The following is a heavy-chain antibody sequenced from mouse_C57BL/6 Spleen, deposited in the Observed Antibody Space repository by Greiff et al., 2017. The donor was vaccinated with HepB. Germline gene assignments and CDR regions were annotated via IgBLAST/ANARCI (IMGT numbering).Heavy chain of an antibody. CDR1: GFSLTSYA. D-gene: IGHD1-1*01. CDR3: ARKLRYGSRSAHYPYNSRYGTTSLVYSPMYSFTSLSLGDV. V-gene: IGHV2-9-1*01. Sequence: VQVVESEPVLVAPSQRLSITCTVPGFSLTSYAISWVRQPPGKGLEWLGVIWTGGGTNYNSALKSRLSISKDNSKSQVFLKMNSLQTDDTARYFCARKLRYGSRSAHYPYNSRYGTTSLVYSPMYSFTSLSLGDV. J-gene: IGHJ1*01. CDR2: IWTGGGT.